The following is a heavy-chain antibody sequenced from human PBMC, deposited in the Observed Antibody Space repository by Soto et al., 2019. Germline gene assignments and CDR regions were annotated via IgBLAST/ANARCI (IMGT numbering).Heavy chain of an antibody. D-gene: IGHD2-15*01. CDR2: IKRDTDGGRA. J-gene: IGHJ4*02. V-gene: IGHV3-15*01. CDR3: TTGSGAVVLNS. Sequence: EVELVESGGGLVKPGGSLRLSCAASGFTFSTAWMSWVRQGAGKSLEWVGRIKRDTDGGRAEYGEPVTGRFTISRDDSKNILYLQMNSLDTEDTAVYYCTTGSGAVVLNSWGQGTQVTVSS. CDR1: GFTFSTAW.